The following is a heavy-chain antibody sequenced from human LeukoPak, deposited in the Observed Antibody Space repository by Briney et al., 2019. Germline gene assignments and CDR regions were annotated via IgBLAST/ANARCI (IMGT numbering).Heavy chain of an antibody. CDR1: GGSIGSYC. J-gene: IGHJ4*02. Sequence: SETLSLTCTVSGGSIGSYCWSWIRQPPGKGLDWIGYICSSGSTNNNPSLKSRVTMSVDRSKNQFSLNLSSVTAADTAVYHCAGTIAAANTVRTFDFWGQGTLVTVSS. V-gene: IGHV4-59*01. D-gene: IGHD6-13*01. CDR2: ICSSGST. CDR3: AGTIAAANTVRTFDF.